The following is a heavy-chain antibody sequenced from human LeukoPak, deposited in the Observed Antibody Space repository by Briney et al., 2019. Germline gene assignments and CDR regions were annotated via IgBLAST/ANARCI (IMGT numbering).Heavy chain of an antibody. D-gene: IGHD6-19*01. J-gene: IGHJ4*02. CDR2: IWYDGSDK. V-gene: IGHV3-33*06. CDR1: GFTFSSFG. CDR3: AKSPEIYSSGWYYFDH. Sequence: GGSLRLSCAASGFTFSSFGMHWVRQAPGKGLEWVAVIWYDGSDKYYADSVKGRFTISRDNSKNTLYLQMNSLRAEDTAVYYCAKSPEIYSSGWYYFDHWGQGTLVTVS.